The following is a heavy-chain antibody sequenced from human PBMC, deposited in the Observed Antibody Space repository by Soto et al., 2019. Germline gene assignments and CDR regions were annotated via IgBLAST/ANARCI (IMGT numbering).Heavy chain of an antibody. J-gene: IGHJ6*02. CDR3: ATAGQVVTAASYYYYYYGMDV. Sequence: ASVKVSCKASGYTFTSYYMHWVRQAPGQGLEWMGIINPSCGSTIYAQKFQGRVTMTEDTSTDTAYMELSSLRSEDTAVYYCATAGQVVTAASYYYYYYGMDVWGQGTTVTVSS. CDR1: GYTFTSYY. D-gene: IGHD2-2*01. V-gene: IGHV1-46*01. CDR2: INPSCGST.